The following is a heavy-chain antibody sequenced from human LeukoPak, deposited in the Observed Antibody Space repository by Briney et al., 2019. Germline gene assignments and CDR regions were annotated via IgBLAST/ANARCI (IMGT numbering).Heavy chain of an antibody. D-gene: IGHD2-15*01. J-gene: IGHJ4*02. CDR3: ARGPYCSGDTCYSQYFDY. CDR1: GYTFTSYG. CDR2: ISTYNGNT. Sequence: GASVKVSCKASGYTFTSYGISWMRQAPGQGLEWMGWISTYNGNTNYAQKVQGRVTMTTDTSTSTAYMELRSLRSDDTAVYYCARGPYCSGDTCYSQYFDYWGQGTLVTVSS. V-gene: IGHV1-18*01.